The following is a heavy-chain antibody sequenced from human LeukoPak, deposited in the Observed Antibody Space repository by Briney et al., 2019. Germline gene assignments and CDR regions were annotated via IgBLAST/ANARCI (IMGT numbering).Heavy chain of an antibody. CDR1: GGSFSGCY. V-gene: IGHV4-34*01. J-gene: IGHJ4*02. Sequence: SETLSLTYAVYGGSFSGCYWSWIRQPPGKGLEWIGEINHSGSTNYNPSLKSRVTISVDTSKNQFSLKLSSVTAADTAVYYCARVPFNYCGGDCHFDYWGQGTLVTVSS. CDR2: INHSGST. D-gene: IGHD2-21*02. CDR3: ARVPFNYCGGDCHFDY.